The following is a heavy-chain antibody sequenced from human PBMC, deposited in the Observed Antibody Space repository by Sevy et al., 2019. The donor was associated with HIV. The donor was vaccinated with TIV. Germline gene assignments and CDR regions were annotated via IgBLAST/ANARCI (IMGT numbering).Heavy chain of an antibody. Sequence: GGSLRLSCAASGFTFSSYAMSWVRQAPGKGLEWVSAISGSGGSTYYADSVKGRFTISRDNSKNTLYLQMKSLRAEDTAVYYCAKAVSDDSSGYYYVGVYFQHWGQGTLVTVSS. CDR2: ISGSGGST. CDR1: GFTFSSYA. D-gene: IGHD3-22*01. CDR3: AKAVSDDSSGYYYVGVYFQH. J-gene: IGHJ1*01. V-gene: IGHV3-23*01.